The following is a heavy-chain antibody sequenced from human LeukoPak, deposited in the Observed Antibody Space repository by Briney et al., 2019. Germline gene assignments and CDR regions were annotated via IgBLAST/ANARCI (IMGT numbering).Heavy chain of an antibody. CDR1: TFTFSDYA. D-gene: IGHD4-17*01. CDR2: IRYDGSNT. Sequence: GGSLRLSCEASTFTFSDYAMHWVRQAPGKGLGWVAFIRYDGSNTYYADYAKGRFTISRDNSKNTLYLQINSLRPEDTAMYYCARALGDYKGGGDYWGQGALVTVSS. J-gene: IGHJ4*02. V-gene: IGHV3-30*02. CDR3: ARALGDYKGGGDY.